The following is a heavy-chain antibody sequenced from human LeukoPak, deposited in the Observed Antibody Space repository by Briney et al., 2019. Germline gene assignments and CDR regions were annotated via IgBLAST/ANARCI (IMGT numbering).Heavy chain of an antibody. D-gene: IGHD3-22*01. J-gene: IGHJ3*02. CDR2: TNPNNGGT. CDR1: GYTFTGYY. CDR3: AGEDNSSGYRPFDI. Sequence: ASVKVSCKASGYTFTGYYIHWVRQAPGQGLEWMGRTNPNNGGTNYAQKFQGRVTMTRDMSMSTAYMELSRLRSVDTAVYCAGEDNSSGYRPFDIWGQGTMVTVPS. V-gene: IGHV1-2*06.